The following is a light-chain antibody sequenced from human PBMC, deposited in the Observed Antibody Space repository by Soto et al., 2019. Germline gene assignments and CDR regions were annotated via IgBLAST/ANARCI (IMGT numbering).Light chain of an antibody. Sequence: QSVLTQPPSVSAAPGQRVTISCSGATSNIGNSYVSWYQQVPGTAPKLLIYSDNQRPSGVPDRFSGSKSGTSASLAISGLQSEDEADYYCAAWDDSLNGRVFGGGTKLTVL. CDR1: TSNIGNSY. CDR3: AAWDDSLNGRV. J-gene: IGLJ3*02. V-gene: IGLV1-44*01. CDR2: SDN.